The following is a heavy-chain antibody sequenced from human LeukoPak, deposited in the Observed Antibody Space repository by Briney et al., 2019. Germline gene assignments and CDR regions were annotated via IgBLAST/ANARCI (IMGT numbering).Heavy chain of an antibody. J-gene: IGHJ5*02. CDR2: INAGNGNT. V-gene: IGHV1-3*01. CDR3: ARDSSIMITFGGVIVENWFDP. Sequence: ASVKVSCKASGYTFTSYGISWVRQAPGQRLEWMGWINAGNGNTKYSQKFQGRVTITRDTSASTAYMELSSLRSEDTAVYYCARDSSIMITFGGVIVENWFDPWGQGTLVTVSS. CDR1: GYTFTSYG. D-gene: IGHD3-16*02.